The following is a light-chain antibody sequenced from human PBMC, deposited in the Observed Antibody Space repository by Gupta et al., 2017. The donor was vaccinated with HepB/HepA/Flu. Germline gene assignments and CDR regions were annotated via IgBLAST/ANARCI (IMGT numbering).Light chain of an antibody. CDR1: QTVLYNSNNKNY. J-gene: IGKJ4*01. CDR3: QQYYSTPFT. V-gene: IGKV4-1*01. CDR2: WAS. Sequence: DIVMTQSPDSLAVSLGERATINCKSSQTVLYNSNNKNYLAWYQQKPGQPPKLLIYWASTRESGVPDRFSGSGSETXFTLTIXSLQAEDVAVYYCQQYYSTPFTFGXGTKVEIK.